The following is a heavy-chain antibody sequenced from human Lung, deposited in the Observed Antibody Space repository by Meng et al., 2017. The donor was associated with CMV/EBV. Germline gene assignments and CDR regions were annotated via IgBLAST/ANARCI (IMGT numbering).Heavy chain of an antibody. Sequence: SETLSLTCTVSGGSISSYYWSWIRQPPGKGLEWIGYIYYSGSTNYNPPLKSRVTISVDTSKNQFSLKLSSVTAADTAVYYCARDGSLGYFDYWGQGTLVTVSS. CDR3: ARDGSLGYFDY. V-gene: IGHV4-59*01. D-gene: IGHD5-12*01. CDR2: IYYSGST. J-gene: IGHJ4*02. CDR1: GGSISSYY.